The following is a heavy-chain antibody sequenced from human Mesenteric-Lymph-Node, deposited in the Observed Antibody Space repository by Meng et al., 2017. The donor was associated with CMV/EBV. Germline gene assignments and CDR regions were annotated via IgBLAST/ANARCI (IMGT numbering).Heavy chain of an antibody. CDR3: ARYTSSWDLNWFDP. V-gene: IGHV7-4-1*02. D-gene: IGHD6-13*01. CDR2: INTNTGNP. J-gene: IGHJ5*02. CDR1: VYTVTDYG. Sequence: SVYTVTDYGIQWVRQAPGQGLEWMGWINTNTGNPTYAQGFTGRFVFSLDTSVSTEYLQISSLKAEDTAVYYCARYTSSWDLNWFDPWGQGTLVTVSS.